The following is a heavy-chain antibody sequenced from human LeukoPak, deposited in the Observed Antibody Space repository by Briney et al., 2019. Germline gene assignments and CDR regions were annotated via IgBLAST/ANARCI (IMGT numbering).Heavy chain of an antibody. D-gene: IGHD6-19*01. CDR2: IYYSGST. J-gene: IGHJ4*02. V-gene: IGHV4-39*07. CDR1: GGSISSSSYY. CDR3: ARGSSGWLVTDFDY. Sequence: SETLSLTCTVSGGSISSSSYYWGWIRQPPGKGLEWIGSIYYSGSTYYNPSLKSRVTISVDTSKNQFSLKLSSVTAADTAVYYCARGSSGWLVTDFDYWGQGTLVTVSS.